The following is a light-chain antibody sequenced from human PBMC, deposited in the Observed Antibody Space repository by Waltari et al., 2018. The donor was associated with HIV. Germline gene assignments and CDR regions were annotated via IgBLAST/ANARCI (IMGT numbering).Light chain of an antibody. CDR1: SSTIGAVHA. Sequence: QSVLTHPPSVSGAPRQRLTISCTGRSSTIGAVHAVHWYHDSPGTAPKRLMHGNNKRPSGVPDRFSGSKSGTSASLAITGLQAEDEGDYHCQSYDDSLSGSVFGGGTKLTVL. J-gene: IGLJ3*02. CDR3: QSYDDSLSGSV. V-gene: IGLV1-40*01. CDR2: GNN.